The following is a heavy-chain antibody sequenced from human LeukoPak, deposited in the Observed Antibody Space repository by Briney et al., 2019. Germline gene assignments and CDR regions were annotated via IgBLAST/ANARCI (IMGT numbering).Heavy chain of an antibody. J-gene: IGHJ3*02. CDR3: VKSAGKDGYRDVFDI. CDR1: GFTFSSYS. Sequence: GGSLRLSCAASGFTFSSYSMNWVRQAPGKGLEWVSSISSSSSYIYYADSVKGLFTISRDTFRDTLYLQMNSLRAEDTAVYHCVKSAGKDGYRDVFDIWGQGTVVTVSS. D-gene: IGHD5-24*01. V-gene: IGHV3-21*04. CDR2: ISSSSSYI.